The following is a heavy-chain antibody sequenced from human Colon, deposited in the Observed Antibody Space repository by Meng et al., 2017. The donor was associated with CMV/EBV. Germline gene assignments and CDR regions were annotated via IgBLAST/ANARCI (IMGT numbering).Heavy chain of an antibody. CDR3: VRDVGSWWFDP. D-gene: IGHD1-26*01. V-gene: IGHV4-39*07. CDR2: IYYRGDT. Sequence: GSLRLSCSVSGGSISDTTDFWGWIRQPPGKGPEWIATIYYRGDTYYKPSLRSRVSVSVDTSKNQFSLRLTSVTAADTAVYYCVRDVGSWWFDPWGQGTLVTVSS. CDR1: GGSISDTTDF. J-gene: IGHJ5*02.